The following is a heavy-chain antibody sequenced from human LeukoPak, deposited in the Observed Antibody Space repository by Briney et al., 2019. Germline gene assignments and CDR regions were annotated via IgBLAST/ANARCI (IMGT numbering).Heavy chain of an antibody. V-gene: IGHV4-34*01. CDR2: INHSGST. CDR1: GGSFSGYY. D-gene: IGHD6-19*01. J-gene: IGHJ5*02. CDR3: ARLSSGVNWFDP. Sequence: PSETLSLTCAVYGGSFSGYYWSWIRQPPGKGLEWIGEINHSGSTYYNPSLKSRVTISVDTSKNQFSLKLSSVTAADTAVYYCARLSSGVNWFDPWGQGTLVTVSS.